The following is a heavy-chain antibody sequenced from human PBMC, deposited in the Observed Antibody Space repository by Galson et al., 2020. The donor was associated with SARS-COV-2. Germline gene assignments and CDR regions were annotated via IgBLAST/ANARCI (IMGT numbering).Heavy chain of an antibody. CDR3: ARKTCRGACFSGYYFDY. CDR2: IYSGGTR. Sequence: GSLRLSCAASGFTVSSNYMNWVRQAPGKGLEWVSVIYSGGTRYYADSVKGRFTVSRDNSKNTLYLQMSSLRAEDTAVYYCARKTCRGACFSGYYFDYWGQGTLVTVSS. V-gene: IGHV3-53*01. J-gene: IGHJ4*02. D-gene: IGHD2-21*01. CDR1: GFTVSSNY.